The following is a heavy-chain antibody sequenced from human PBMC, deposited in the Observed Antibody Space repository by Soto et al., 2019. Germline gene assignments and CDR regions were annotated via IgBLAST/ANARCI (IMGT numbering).Heavy chain of an antibody. CDR2: MSAHNGNT. CDR3: ARGRYGDY. CDR1: GYAFTTYG. J-gene: IGHJ4*02. V-gene: IGHV1-18*01. D-gene: IGHD1-1*01. Sequence: QVHLVQSGAEVKKPGASVKVSCKGSGYAFTTYGITWVRQAPGQGLEWMGWMSAHNGNTNYAHKLQGRVTVTRDTSTSTAYMELRSLRSDDTAVYYCARGRYGDYWGQGALVTVSS.